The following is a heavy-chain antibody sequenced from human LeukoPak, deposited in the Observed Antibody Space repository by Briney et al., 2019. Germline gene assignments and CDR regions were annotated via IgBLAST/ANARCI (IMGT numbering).Heavy chain of an antibody. CDR1: GGSISSHY. D-gene: IGHD2-2*01. Sequence: SETLSLTCTVSGGSISSHYWSWIRQPPGKGLEWIGYIYYSGSTNYNPSLKSRVTISVDTSKNQFSLKLSSVTAADTAVYYCASWVTAHCSSTSCPGAWYDPWGQGTLVTVYS. V-gene: IGHV4-59*11. J-gene: IGHJ5*02. CDR3: ASWVTAHCSSTSCPGAWYDP. CDR2: IYYSGST.